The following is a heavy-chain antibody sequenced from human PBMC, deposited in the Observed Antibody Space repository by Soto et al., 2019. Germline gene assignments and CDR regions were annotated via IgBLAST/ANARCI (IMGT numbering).Heavy chain of an antibody. J-gene: IGHJ6*02. D-gene: IGHD1-26*01. Sequence: QVHLQESGPGLVKPSETLSLTCTVSGASIRSFFWTWIRQPPGRGLEWIGNIYYSVSNNYNPSLKNRVTMSVDTSKNQFSLMLPSVTAADTAVYYCARPSGSYSYYYGMDVWGQGTTVTVSS. CDR3: ARPSGSYSYYYGMDV. V-gene: IGHV4-59*01. CDR2: IYYSVSN. CDR1: GASIRSFF.